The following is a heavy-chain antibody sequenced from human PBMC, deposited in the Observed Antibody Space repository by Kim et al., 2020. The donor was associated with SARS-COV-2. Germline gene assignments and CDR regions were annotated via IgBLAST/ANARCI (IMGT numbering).Heavy chain of an antibody. D-gene: IGHD3-3*01. J-gene: IGHJ4*02. CDR1: GGSISSSSYY. CDR3: ATRSYYDFWSGYRN. CDR2: IYYSGST. Sequence: SETLSLTCTVSGGSISSSSYYWGWIRQPPGKGLEWIGSIYYSGSTYYNPSLKSRVTISVDTSKNQFSLKLSSVTAADTAVYYCATRSYYDFWSGYRNWGQGTLVTVSS. V-gene: IGHV4-39*01.